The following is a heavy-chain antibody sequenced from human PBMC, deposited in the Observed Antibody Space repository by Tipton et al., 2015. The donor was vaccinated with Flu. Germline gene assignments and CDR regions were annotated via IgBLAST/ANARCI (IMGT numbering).Heavy chain of an antibody. CDR2: INEDGTTT. J-gene: IGHJ3*01. CDR3: ARDPFLGTGDAFDV. Sequence: SLRLSCAASGFAFSSYWMLWVRQAPGKGLEWVANINEDGTTTYYLGSVKGRFTISRDNVKNSLFLQMDSLRAEDTAVYYCARDPFLGTGDAFDVWGRGTMVTVSS. CDR1: GFAFSSYW. V-gene: IGHV3-7*01. D-gene: IGHD2/OR15-2a*01.